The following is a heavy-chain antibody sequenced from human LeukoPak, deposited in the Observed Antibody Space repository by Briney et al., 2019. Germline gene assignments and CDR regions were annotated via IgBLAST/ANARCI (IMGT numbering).Heavy chain of an antibody. CDR3: ARGRDYYDSSGYHRASGY. J-gene: IGHJ4*02. V-gene: IGHV3-21*01. D-gene: IGHD3-22*01. CDR1: GFTFSSYS. Sequence: GGSLRLSCAASGFTFSSYSMNWVRQAPGKGLEWVSSISSSSSYIYYADSVKGRFTISRDNAKNSLYLQMNGLRAEDTAVYYCARGRDYYDSSGYHRASGYWGQGTLVTVSS. CDR2: ISSSSSYI.